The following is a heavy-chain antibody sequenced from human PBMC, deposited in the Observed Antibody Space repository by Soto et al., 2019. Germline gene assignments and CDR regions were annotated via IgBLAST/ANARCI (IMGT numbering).Heavy chain of an antibody. D-gene: IGHD4-17*01. CDR1: GFTFSSYA. J-gene: IGHJ5*02. CDR2: ISGSGGST. Sequence: PGGTLRLSCAASGFTFSSYAMTWVRQAPGRGLEWVSTISGSGGSTYYVDSVKGRLTISRDNSKNTVYLQMNSLRAEDTAVYYCAKFGNYGDYLNWFDPWGQGTLVTVSS. CDR3: AKFGNYGDYLNWFDP. V-gene: IGHV3-23*01.